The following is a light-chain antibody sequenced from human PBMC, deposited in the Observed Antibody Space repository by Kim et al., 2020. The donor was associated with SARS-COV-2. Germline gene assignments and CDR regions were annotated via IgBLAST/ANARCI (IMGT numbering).Light chain of an antibody. Sequence: QSALTQPASVSGSPGQSITISCTGTNSDIGTYNLVSWYQQHPGSAPKLILYEGNRRPSGVSNRFSASKSGNTASLTISGLQAEDEAVYFCCSCAGRSTYVIFGGGTQLTVL. J-gene: IGLJ2*01. CDR2: EGN. V-gene: IGLV2-23*01. CDR1: NSDIGTYNL. CDR3: CSCAGRSTYVI.